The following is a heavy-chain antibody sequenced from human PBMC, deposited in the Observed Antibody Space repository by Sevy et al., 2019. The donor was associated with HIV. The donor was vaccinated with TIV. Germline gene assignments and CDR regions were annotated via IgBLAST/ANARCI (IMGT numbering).Heavy chain of an antibody. CDR3: ARHRYCSGGSCYRGQSYNWFDP. D-gene: IGHD2-15*01. V-gene: IGHV4-39*01. Sequence: SETLSLTCTVSGGSISSSSYYWGWIRQPPGKGLEWIGSIYYSGSTYYNPSLKSRVTISVDTSKNQFSLKLGSVTAADTAVYYGARHRYCSGGSCYRGQSYNWFDPWGQGTLVTVSS. CDR2: IYYSGST. CDR1: GGSISSSSYY. J-gene: IGHJ5*02.